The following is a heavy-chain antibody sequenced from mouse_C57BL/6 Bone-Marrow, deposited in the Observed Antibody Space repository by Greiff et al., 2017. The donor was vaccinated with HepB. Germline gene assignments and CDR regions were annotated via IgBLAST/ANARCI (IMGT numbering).Heavy chain of an antibody. J-gene: IGHJ3*01. CDR1: GYTFTSYG. Sequence: QVHVKQSGAELARPGASVKLSCKASGYTFTSYGISWVKQRTGQGLEWIGEIYPRSGNTYYNEKFKGKATLTADKSSSTAYMELRSLTSEDSAVYFCARASHYYGSSYGFAYWGQGTLVTVSA. CDR3: ARASHYYGSSYGFAY. V-gene: IGHV1-81*01. D-gene: IGHD1-1*01. CDR2: IYPRSGNT.